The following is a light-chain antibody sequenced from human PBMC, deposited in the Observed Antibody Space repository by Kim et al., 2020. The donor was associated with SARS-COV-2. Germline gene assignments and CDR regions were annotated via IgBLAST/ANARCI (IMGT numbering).Light chain of an antibody. CDR3: QSYDSSLSGWV. Sequence: RVTISCTGSSSNIGADYDVHWYQYLPGTVPKLLSYSNSNRPSGVPDRFSASKAGTSASLAITGLQAEDEADYYCQSYDSSLSGWVFGGGTQLTVL. V-gene: IGLV1-40*01. CDR1: SSNIGADYD. CDR2: SNS. J-gene: IGLJ3*02.